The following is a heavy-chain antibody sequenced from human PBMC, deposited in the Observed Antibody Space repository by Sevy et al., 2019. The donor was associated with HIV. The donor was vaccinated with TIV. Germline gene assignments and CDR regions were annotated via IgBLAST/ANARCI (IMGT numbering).Heavy chain of an antibody. CDR2: ISSSGSII. J-gene: IGHJ5*02. Sequence: GFPRLSCEASGFTFRSYEMNWVRQAPGKGLEWVSYISSSGSIIYYADSVKGRFTISRDNAKNSLYMQMNSLRAEDTAVYYCARVDANYDKGFDPWGQGTLVTVSS. D-gene: IGHD3-22*01. V-gene: IGHV3-48*03. CDR1: GFTFRSYE. CDR3: ARVDANYDKGFDP.